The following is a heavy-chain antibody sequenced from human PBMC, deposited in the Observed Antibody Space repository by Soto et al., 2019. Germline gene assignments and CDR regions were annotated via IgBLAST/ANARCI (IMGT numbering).Heavy chain of an antibody. J-gene: IGHJ4*02. Sequence: SVKVSCKASGGTFSSYAISWVRQAPGQGLEWMGGIIPIFGTANYAQKFQGRVTITADESTSTAYMELSSLRSEDTAVYYCARVSLQDQYYYDSRRQKDEPFDYWGRG. D-gene: IGHD3-22*01. CDR3: ARVSLQDQYYYDSRRQKDEPFDY. CDR1: GGTFSSYA. CDR2: IIPIFGTA. V-gene: IGHV1-69*13.